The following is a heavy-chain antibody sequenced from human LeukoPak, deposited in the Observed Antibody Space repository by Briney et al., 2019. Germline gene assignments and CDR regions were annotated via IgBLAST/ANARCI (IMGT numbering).Heavy chain of an antibody. CDR1: GFTFSTYE. D-gene: IGHD2-21*01. CDR3: ARDTDCGFSRCYRWHSFDY. J-gene: IGHJ4*02. V-gene: IGHV3-48*03. CDR2: ISHDGSVM. Sequence: GGSLRLSCAASGFTFSTYEMNWVRQAPGRGLEWVSYISHDGSVMHYADSVKGRFTISRDNAKNSLYLQMNGLRAEDTAVYYCARDTDCGFSRCYRWHSFDYWGQGTLVTVSS.